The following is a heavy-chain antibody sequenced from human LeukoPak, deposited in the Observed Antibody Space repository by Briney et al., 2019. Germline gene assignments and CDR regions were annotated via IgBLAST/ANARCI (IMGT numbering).Heavy chain of an antibody. J-gene: IGHJ4*02. CDR3: ARSGADNWNYEFDY. CDR2: FYYSGST. CDR1: GGSISTSSYY. D-gene: IGHD1-7*01. V-gene: IGHV4-39*01. Sequence: ASETLSLTCTVSGGSISTSSYYWGWIRQPPGKGLEWIGSFYYSGSTYYNPSLKSRVTISVDTSKNQFSLKLSSVTAADTAVYYCARSGADNWNYEFDYWGQGTLVTVSS.